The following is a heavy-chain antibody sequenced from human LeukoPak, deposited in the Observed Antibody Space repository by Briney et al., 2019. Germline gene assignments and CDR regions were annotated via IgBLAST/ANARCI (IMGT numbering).Heavy chain of an antibody. CDR3: ARAPRVGAPFDY. J-gene: IGHJ4*02. V-gene: IGHV4-34*01. CDR2: INLRGST. Sequence: PSETLSLTCAVYGGSFNDYYWNWIRQPPGKGLEWIGEINLRGSTTYNPSLKSRVTISLDESKNQFSLKLSSVTAADTAVYYCARAPRVGAPFDYWGQGTLVTVSS. CDR1: GGSFNDYY. D-gene: IGHD1-26*01.